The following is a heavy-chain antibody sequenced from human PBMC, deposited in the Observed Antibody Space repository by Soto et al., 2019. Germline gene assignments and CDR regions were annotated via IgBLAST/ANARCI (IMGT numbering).Heavy chain of an antibody. D-gene: IGHD4-17*01. CDR3: ARSDYGDYVTNYYYYYMDV. Sequence: SVKVSCKASGGTFSSYTISWVRQAPGQGLEWMGRIIPILGIANYAQKFQGRVTITADKSTSTAYMELSSLRSEDTAVYYCARSDYGDYVTNYYYYYMDVWDKGTTVTVSS. J-gene: IGHJ6*03. CDR1: GGTFSSYT. CDR2: IIPILGIA. V-gene: IGHV1-69*02.